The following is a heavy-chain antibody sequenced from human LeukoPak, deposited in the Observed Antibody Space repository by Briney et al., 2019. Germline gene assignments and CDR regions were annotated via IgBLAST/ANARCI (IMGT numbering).Heavy chain of an antibody. CDR3: ARDRGGQWELLSQDY. V-gene: IGHV3-30*02. CDR2: IRYDGSNK. CDR1: GFTFSSYG. J-gene: IGHJ4*02. D-gene: IGHD1-26*01. Sequence: GGSLRLSCAASGFTFSSYGMHWVRQAPGKGLEWVAFIRYDGSNKYYADSVKGRFTISRDNAKNSLYLQMNSLSAEDTAVYYCARDRGGQWELLSQDYWGQGTLVTVSS.